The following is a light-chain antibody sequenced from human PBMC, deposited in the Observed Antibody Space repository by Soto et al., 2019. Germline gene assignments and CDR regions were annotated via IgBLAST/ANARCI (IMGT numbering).Light chain of an antibody. CDR1: QTIGNY. V-gene: IGKV1-39*01. CDR3: QQSFDTPFT. CDR2: GAS. J-gene: IGKJ3*01. Sequence: DIQMTQSPSSLSASVGDRVTITCRASQTIGNYLNWYQQKPGQAPNLLIYGASSMHSGVPSRFSGSGSGTDFTLTISSLQPEDFATYYCQQSFDTPFTFGPGNKVYIK.